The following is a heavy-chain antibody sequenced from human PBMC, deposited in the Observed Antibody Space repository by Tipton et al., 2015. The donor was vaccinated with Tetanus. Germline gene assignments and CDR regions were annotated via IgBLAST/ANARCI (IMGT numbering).Heavy chain of an antibody. J-gene: IGHJ4*02. CDR3: VRAPYNAPGNSYFDY. CDR1: GVSIRNGGYS. Sequence: TLSLTCSVSGVSIRNGGYSWNWIRQPAGKGLEWIGYTYHTGGTYYNPSLKSRVTISVDRSSDQFSLRLTSVTAADTAIYYCVRAPYNAPGNSYFDYWGQGTLGTVSS. CDR2: TYHTGGT. D-gene: IGHD1-1*01. V-gene: IGHV4-30-2*01.